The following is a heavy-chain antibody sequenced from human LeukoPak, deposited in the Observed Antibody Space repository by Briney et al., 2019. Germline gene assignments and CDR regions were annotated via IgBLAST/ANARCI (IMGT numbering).Heavy chain of an antibody. D-gene: IGHD4-23*01. CDR2: INQRGNT. V-gene: IGHV4-34*01. Sequence: KPSETLSLTCAVYGESFSGYYWSWIRHPPGKGLEWIGEINQRGNTNYSPSLKSRVSISVDPSKNQFSLRLNSVNAADTAVYFCARGPSHGGKYRGFFDHWGQGTLVAVSS. CDR1: GESFSGYY. J-gene: IGHJ4*02. CDR3: ARGPSHGGKYRGFFDH.